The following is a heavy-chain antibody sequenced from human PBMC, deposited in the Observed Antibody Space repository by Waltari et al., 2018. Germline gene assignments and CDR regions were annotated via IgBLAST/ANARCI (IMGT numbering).Heavy chain of an antibody. CDR1: GFSISSGYY. J-gene: IGHJ4*02. CDR3: AREGRSIAPAGTRRKDFTFDY. D-gene: IGHD6-13*01. V-gene: IGHV4-38-2*02. CDR2: IYHSGST. Sequence: QVQLQESGPGLVKPSETLSLTCAVSGFSISSGYYWGWIRQPPGRGLEWIGSIYHSGSTEYNPSLKSRATISVDTSKNQVSLKLSSVTAADTAVYYCAREGRSIAPAGTRRKDFTFDYWGQGTLVTVSS.